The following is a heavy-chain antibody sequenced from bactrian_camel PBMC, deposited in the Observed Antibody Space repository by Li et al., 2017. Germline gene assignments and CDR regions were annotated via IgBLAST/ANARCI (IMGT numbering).Heavy chain of an antibody. V-gene: IGHV3S35*01. Sequence: VQLVESGGGSVQTGGSLRRSCTTSRHTDSSACSAWFRQAPGKEREPVAIIYTGGGSTSYADSVKGRFTISQDNARETVYLQMNSLNPEDTAMYYCAAGFIVPISDYMLESEYTYWGPGTQVTVS. CDR3: AAGFIVPISDYMLESEYTY. J-gene: IGHJ4*01. CDR1: RHTDSSAC. D-gene: IGHD4*01. CDR2: IYTGGGST.